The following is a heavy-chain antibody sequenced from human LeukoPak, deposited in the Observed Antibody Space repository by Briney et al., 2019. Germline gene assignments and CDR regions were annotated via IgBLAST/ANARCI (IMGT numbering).Heavy chain of an antibody. CDR2: ISYDGSNK. CDR1: GFTFSSYA. D-gene: IGHD4-17*01. J-gene: IGHJ6*02. CDR3: AKDGGTVTTGLRYYYGMDV. V-gene: IGHV3-30-3*01. Sequence: PGGSLRLSCAASGFTFSSYAMHWVRQAPGKGLEWVAVISYDGSNKYYADSVKGRFTISRDNSKNTLYLQMNSLRAEDTAVYYCAKDGGTVTTGLRYYYGMDVWGQGTTVTVSS.